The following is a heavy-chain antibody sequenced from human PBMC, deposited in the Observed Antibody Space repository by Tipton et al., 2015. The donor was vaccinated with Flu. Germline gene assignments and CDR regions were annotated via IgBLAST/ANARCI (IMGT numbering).Heavy chain of an antibody. V-gene: IGHV4-59*01. CDR2: IYYSGST. CDR3: AREGQDRRGYSGGRGASVGF. Sequence: TLSLTCTVSGGSISSYYWSWIRQPPGKGLEWIGYIYYSGSTNYNPSLTSRVTISVDTSKNQFSLRLSSVTAADTAVYYCAREGQDRRGYSGGRGASVGFWGQGTLVAVSS. CDR1: GGSISSYY. J-gene: IGHJ4*02. D-gene: IGHD3-22*01.